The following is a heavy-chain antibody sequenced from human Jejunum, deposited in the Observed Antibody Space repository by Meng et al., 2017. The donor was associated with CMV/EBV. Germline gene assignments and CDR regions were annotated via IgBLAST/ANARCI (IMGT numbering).Heavy chain of an antibody. V-gene: IGHV3-7*01. Sequence: GVASGFIFSNYYMSWVRQAPGKGLEWVANINQDGSKIFYMGSVKGRFTISRDNAKNSLYLQMNSLRAEDTAVYYCARGSGFLIDAWGQGTLGTVSS. CDR2: INQDGSKI. CDR3: ARGSGFLIDA. CDR1: GFIFSNYY. D-gene: IGHD3-3*01. J-gene: IGHJ5*02.